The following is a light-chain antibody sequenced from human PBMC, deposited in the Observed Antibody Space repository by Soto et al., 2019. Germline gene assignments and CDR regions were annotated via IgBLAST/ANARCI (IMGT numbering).Light chain of an antibody. CDR2: DDS. Sequence: SYELTQPPSVSVAPGQTASISCGGDNIRTKSVHWYQQKPGQAPVVVVYDDSDSVNPERFSGSNSGNTATLTIGRAEAGDEADYYCCSYAGSYTLVFGGGTKLTVL. J-gene: IGLJ2*01. CDR1: NIRTKS. V-gene: IGLV3-21*02. CDR3: CSYAGSYTLV.